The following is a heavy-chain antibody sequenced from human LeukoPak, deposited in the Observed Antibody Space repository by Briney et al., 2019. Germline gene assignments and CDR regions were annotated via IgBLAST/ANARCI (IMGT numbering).Heavy chain of an antibody. CDR1: GFTFSNYG. CDR3: AKTQGYFDF. V-gene: IGHV3-23*01. Sequence: GGSLRLSCAASGFTFSNYGMTWVRQAPGKGLEWVSGISGSGGTTYDADSVKGRFTVSRDNSKNILYLQMNSLRAEDSAVYFCAKTQGYFDFWGQGTLVTVSS. J-gene: IGHJ4*02. CDR2: ISGSGGTT.